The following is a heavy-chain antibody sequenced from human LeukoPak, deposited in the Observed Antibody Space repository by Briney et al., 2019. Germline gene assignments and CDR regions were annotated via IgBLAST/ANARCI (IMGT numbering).Heavy chain of an antibody. D-gene: IGHD5-12*01. Sequence: SETLSLTCTVSGGSISSSSYYWGWIRQPPGKGLEWIGSIYYSGSTYYNPSLKSRVTISVDTSKNQFSLKLSSVTAADTAVYYCARGRGYSGYDIDYYYYYMDVWGKGTTVTVSS. CDR1: GGSISSSSYY. V-gene: IGHV4-39*07. CDR2: IYYSGST. CDR3: ARGRGYSGYDIDYYYYYMDV. J-gene: IGHJ6*03.